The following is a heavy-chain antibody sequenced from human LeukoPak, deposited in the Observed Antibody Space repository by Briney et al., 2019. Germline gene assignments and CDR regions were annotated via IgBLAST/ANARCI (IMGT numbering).Heavy chain of an antibody. D-gene: IGHD3-10*01. V-gene: IGHV4-59*01. J-gene: IGHJ4*02. CDR2: IYYGGST. CDR3: ARFMVRGGVDY. CDR1: GGSISSYY. Sequence: PSETLSLTCTVSGGSISSYYWSWIRQLPGKGLEWIGYIYYGGSTNYNPSLKSRVTISVDTSKNQFSLKLSSVTAADTAVYYCARFMVRGGVDYWGQGTLVTVSS.